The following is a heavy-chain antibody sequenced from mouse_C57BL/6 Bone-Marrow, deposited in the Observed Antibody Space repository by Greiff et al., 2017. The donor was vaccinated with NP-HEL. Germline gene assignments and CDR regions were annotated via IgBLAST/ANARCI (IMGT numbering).Heavy chain of an antibody. D-gene: IGHD4-1*01. V-gene: IGHV1-26*01. CDR1: GYTFTDYY. J-gene: IGHJ2*01. CDR3: ARRDWVDY. Sequence: VQLQQSGPELVKPGASVKISCKASGYTFTDYYMNWVQQSPGKSLEWIGDISPNNGGTSYTQNVKGKATLAVDKSSSTGYMELRSLTSEDAAVYYCARRDWVDYWGQGTTLTVSS. CDR2: ISPNNGGT.